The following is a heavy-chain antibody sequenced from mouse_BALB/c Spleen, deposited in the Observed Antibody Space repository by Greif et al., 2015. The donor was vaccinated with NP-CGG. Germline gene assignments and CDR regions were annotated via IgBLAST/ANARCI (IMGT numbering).Heavy chain of an antibody. CDR3: ASYYYGSSRFAY. V-gene: IGHV14-3*02. CDR1: GFNIKDTL. CDR2: IDPANGST. D-gene: IGHD1-1*01. J-gene: IGHJ3*01. Sequence: VQLQQSGAELVKPGASVKLSCTASGFNIKDTLIHWVKQRPEQGLEWIGRIDPANGSTKYGPKFQGKATITADTSSNTAYLQLSSLTSEDTAVYYCASYYYGSSRFAYWGQGTLVTVSA.